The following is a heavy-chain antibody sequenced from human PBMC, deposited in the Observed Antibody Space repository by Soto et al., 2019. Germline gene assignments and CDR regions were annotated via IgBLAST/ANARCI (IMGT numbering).Heavy chain of an antibody. Sequence: GGSLRLSCAASGFTFSSYGMHWVRQAPGKGLEWVAVISYDGSNKYYADSVKGRFTISRDNSKNTLYLQMNSLRAEDTAVYYCAKDEGDMATILHLPGDYWGQGTLVTVSS. J-gene: IGHJ4*02. CDR2: ISYDGSNK. D-gene: IGHD5-12*01. CDR1: GFTFSSYG. CDR3: AKDEGDMATILHLPGDY. V-gene: IGHV3-30*18.